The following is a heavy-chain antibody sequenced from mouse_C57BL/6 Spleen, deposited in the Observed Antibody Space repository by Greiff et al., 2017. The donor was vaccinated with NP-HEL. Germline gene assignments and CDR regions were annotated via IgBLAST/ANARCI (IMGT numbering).Heavy chain of an antibody. D-gene: IGHD1-1*01. CDR3: TSYYYGYYYAMDY. CDR2: IDPETGGT. V-gene: IGHV1-15*01. CDR1: GYTFTDYE. J-gene: IGHJ4*01. Sequence: QVQLQQSGAELVRPGASVTLSCKASGYTFTDYEMHWVKQTPVHGLEWIGAIDPETGGTAYNQKFKGKAILTADKSSSTAYMELRSLTSEDSAVYYCTSYYYGYYYAMDYWGQGTSVTVSS.